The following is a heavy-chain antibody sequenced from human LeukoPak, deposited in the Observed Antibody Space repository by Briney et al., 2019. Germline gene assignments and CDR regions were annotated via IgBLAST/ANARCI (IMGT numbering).Heavy chain of an antibody. Sequence: SETLSRTCAVYGGSFSGYWWSWVRLPPGKGLEWIGEINHRGSTNYNPSLKSRVTIAVDTSKIQFSLKLSSVTAADTAVYYCARGPPLNPGDFDSSGYYYFDYWGLGTLVTVSS. CDR1: GGSFSGYW. CDR3: ARGPPLNPGDFDSSGYYYFDY. V-gene: IGHV4-34*01. J-gene: IGHJ4*02. D-gene: IGHD3-22*01. CDR2: INHRGST.